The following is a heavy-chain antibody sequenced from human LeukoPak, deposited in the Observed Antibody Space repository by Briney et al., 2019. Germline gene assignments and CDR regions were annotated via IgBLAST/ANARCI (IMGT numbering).Heavy chain of an antibody. V-gene: IGHV4-39*01. CDR1: GGSITSSAHY. CDR2: IYYNGNT. D-gene: IGHD3-22*01. CDR3: GRIDRNYYDSMWD. Sequence: SETLSLTCSVSGGSITSSAHYGDWIRQPPGKGLEWIGSIYYNGNTDYNPSLRSRVTISVDTSENQFSLKLNSVTAADTAVYYCGRIDRNYYDSMWDWDQGTLVTVSS. J-gene: IGHJ4*02.